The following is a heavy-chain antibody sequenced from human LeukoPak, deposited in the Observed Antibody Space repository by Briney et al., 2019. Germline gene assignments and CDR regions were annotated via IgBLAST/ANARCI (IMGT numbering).Heavy chain of an antibody. CDR2: FDPEDGET. Sequence: ASVKVSCKVSGYTLTELSMHWVRQAPGKGLEWMGGFDPEDGETIYAQKFQGRVTMTEDTSTDTAYMELSSLRSEDTAVYYCARDNWNDHWFDPWGQGTLVTVSS. D-gene: IGHD1-20*01. CDR1: GYTLTELS. J-gene: IGHJ5*02. V-gene: IGHV1-24*01. CDR3: ARDNWNDHWFDP.